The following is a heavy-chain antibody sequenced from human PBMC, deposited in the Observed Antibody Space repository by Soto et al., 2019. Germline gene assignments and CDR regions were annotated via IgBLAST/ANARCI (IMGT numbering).Heavy chain of an antibody. CDR3: ASGGHVDY. CDR2: INEGGSAT. V-gene: IGHV3-7*01. CDR1: GLTFSGYW. Sequence: VQLVESGGGLVQPGGSLRLSWAASGLTFSGYWMTWVRQAPGKGLEWVANINEGGSATYYVDSVKGRFTISSDNAENSLSLQINSLGVEGTAVYYCASGGHVDYCGQGTRVTVCS. D-gene: IGHD3-10*01. J-gene: IGHJ4*02.